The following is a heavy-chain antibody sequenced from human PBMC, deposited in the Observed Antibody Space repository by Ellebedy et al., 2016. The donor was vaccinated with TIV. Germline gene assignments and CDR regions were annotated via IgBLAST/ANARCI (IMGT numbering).Heavy chain of an antibody. Sequence: MPGGSLRLSCTVSGGSISSYYWSWIRQPPGKGLEWIGYIYYSGSTNYNPSLKSRVTIPVDTSKNQFSLKLSFVTAADTAVYYCAGGIMVRGPGGWFDPWGQGTLVTVSS. CDR2: IYYSGST. CDR3: AGGIMVRGPGGWFDP. D-gene: IGHD3-10*01. CDR1: GGSISSYY. J-gene: IGHJ5*02. V-gene: IGHV4-59*01.